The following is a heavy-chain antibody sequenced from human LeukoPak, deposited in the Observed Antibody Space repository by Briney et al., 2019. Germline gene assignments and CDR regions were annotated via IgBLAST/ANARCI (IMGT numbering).Heavy chain of an antibody. Sequence: ASVKVSCKASGYTFTGYYMHWVRQAPGQGLEWMGWINPNTGGTNYAQKFRGRVTMTRDTSISTAYMELSRLRSDDTAMYYCARVGSGGNCPGIYWGQGTLVTVSS. J-gene: IGHJ4*02. CDR1: GYTFTGYY. CDR2: INPNTGGT. D-gene: IGHD2-15*01. CDR3: ARVGSGGNCPGIY. V-gene: IGHV1-2*02.